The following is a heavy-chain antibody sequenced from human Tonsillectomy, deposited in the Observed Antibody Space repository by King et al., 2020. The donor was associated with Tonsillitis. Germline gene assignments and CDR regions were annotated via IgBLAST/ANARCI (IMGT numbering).Heavy chain of an antibody. D-gene: IGHD7-27*01. V-gene: IGHV3-33*01. CDR2: MWYEGSIK. Sequence: VQLVESGGGVVQPGRSLRLSCAASGFTFSSYGMLLLRQAPGKGLEWVAVMWYEGSIKYYADSVKGRFTISRDNSKNTLYLQMNTLRAEDTALYYCARSLTNWAYFDYWGQGTLVTVSS. CDR3: ARSLTNWAYFDY. CDR1: GFTFSSYG. J-gene: IGHJ4*02.